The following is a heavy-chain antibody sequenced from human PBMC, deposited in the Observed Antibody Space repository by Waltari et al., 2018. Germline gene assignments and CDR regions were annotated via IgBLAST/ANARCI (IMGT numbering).Heavy chain of an antibody. J-gene: IGHJ4*02. CDR3: GRGEGGYGSGSYYGG. CDR1: GGTFSSYA. V-gene: IGHV1-69*14. CDR2: IIPILGTA. D-gene: IGHD3-10*01. Sequence: QVQLVQSGAEVKKPGSSVKVSCKASGGTFSSYAISWVRQAPGQGLEWMGGIIPILGTANSEQNFQARVRITADKSTSTAYMELSSLRSEDTAVYYCGRGEGGYGSGSYYGGGGQGTLVTVSS.